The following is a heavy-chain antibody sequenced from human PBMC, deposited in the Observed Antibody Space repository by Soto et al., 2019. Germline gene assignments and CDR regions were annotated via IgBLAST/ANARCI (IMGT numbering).Heavy chain of an antibody. D-gene: IGHD4-17*01. V-gene: IGHV1-46*01. CDR3: AGAASRFTSVVAAS. CDR1: NDSLSSHL. Sequence: GASVKVSCKASNDSLSSHLIHWVRQAPGEGLEWLGIINPGPGSASYSQEFQGRVTLTRDMPLSTVYMELSRLRSDDTAVYFCAGAASRFTSVVAASWGQGPLVTVSS. CDR2: INPGPGSA. J-gene: IGHJ5*02.